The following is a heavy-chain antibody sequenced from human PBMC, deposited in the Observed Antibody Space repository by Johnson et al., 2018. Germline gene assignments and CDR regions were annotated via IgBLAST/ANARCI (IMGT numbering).Heavy chain of an antibody. V-gene: IGHV1-69*01. J-gene: IGHJ6*02. Sequence: QVQLVESGAEVKKPGSSMKVSCKASGGTFNSYAVNWVRQAPGQGLEWMGGIIPVFNIVNYAQKFQGRVTIIADESTSTADMEVSSRRSEDTAMYYWASGERSGGNCHLQVGRHCYFYGLDVWGQGTKVIVSS. D-gene: IGHD2-15*01. CDR1: GGTFNSYA. CDR2: IIPVFNIV. CDR3: ASGERSGGNCHLQVGRHCYFYGLDV.